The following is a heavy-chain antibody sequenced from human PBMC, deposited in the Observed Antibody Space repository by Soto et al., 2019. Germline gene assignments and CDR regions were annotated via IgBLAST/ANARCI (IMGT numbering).Heavy chain of an antibody. CDR3: ARVTSMVRGVIDNGFDP. D-gene: IGHD3-10*01. CDR1: GGTFSSYA. CDR2: IIPMYGPA. V-gene: IGHV1-69*01. J-gene: IGHJ5*02. Sequence: QVPLVQSGAEVKKPGSSVTVSCKASGGTFSSYAIHWVRQAPGQGLEWMGGIIPMYGPAKYAQRFQGRVTITADESTTTVYMELTTLTSQGTAVYYFARVTSMVRGVIDNGFDPWGHGNLVTVSS.